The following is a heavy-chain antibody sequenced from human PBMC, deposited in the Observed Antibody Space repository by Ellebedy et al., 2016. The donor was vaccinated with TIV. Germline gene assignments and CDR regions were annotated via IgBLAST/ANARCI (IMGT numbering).Heavy chain of an antibody. J-gene: IGHJ5*01. Sequence: GESLKISXRASGFLFDRYWMSWVRQAPGSGLEWVASINQDGSDKEYVDSVKGRFTISRDNSKNRLYLRMNSLRAEDTATYFCAKGVVVAPGPTLNWFDSWGQGALVTVSS. CDR1: GFLFDRYW. D-gene: IGHD2-15*01. CDR2: INQDGSDK. V-gene: IGHV3-7*03. CDR3: AKGVVVAPGPTLNWFDS.